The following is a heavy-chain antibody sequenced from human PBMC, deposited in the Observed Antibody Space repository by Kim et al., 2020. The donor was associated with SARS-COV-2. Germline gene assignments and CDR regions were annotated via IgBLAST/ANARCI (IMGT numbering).Heavy chain of an antibody. V-gene: IGHV1-2*02. J-gene: IGHJ6*02. D-gene: IGHD3-3*01. CDR3: ARVVTNYDFWSGPPLYGMDV. CDR2: INPNSGGT. CDR1: GYTFTGYY. Sequence: ASVKVSCKASGYTFTGYYMHWVRQAPGQGLEWMGWINPNSGGTNYAQKFQGRVTMPRDTSISTAYMELSRPRSDDTAVYYCARVVTNYDFWSGPPLYGMDVWGQGTTVTVSS.